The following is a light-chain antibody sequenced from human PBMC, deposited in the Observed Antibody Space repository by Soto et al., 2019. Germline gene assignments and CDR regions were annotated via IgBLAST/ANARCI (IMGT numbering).Light chain of an antibody. CDR1: QSVSSSY. Sequence: EIVLTQSPGTLSLSPGERATLSCRASQSVSSSYLAWYQQKPGQAPRLLIYDASSRATGIPDRFSGSGSGTDFTLPISRLEPEDFAVDYCQEYNNWPPWTFGQGTKVEIK. V-gene: IGKV3-20*01. CDR2: DAS. CDR3: QEYNNWPPWT. J-gene: IGKJ1*01.